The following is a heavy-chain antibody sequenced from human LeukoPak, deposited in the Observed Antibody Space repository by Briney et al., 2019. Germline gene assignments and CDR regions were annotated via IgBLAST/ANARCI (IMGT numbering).Heavy chain of an antibody. CDR3: ARSPSWSEPIDY. J-gene: IGHJ4*02. Sequence: GGSLRLSCAASGYTFSSYSMNWVRQAPGKGLEWVSSISSSSSYICYADSVKGRFTISRDNAKNSLYLQMNSLRAEDTAVYYCARSPSWSEPIDYWGQGTLVTVSS. D-gene: IGHD1-1*01. CDR2: ISSSSSYI. CDR1: GYTFSSYS. V-gene: IGHV3-21*01.